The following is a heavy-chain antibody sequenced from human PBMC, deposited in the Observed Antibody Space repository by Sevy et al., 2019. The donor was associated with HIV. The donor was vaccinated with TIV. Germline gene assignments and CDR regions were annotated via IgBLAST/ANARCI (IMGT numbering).Heavy chain of an antibody. CDR2: ITYDDSNQ. CDR3: AKDHALTTLWVNNWFES. D-gene: IGHD4-17*01. J-gene: IGHJ5*01. CDR1: GFTFSSYG. Sequence: GESLKISCAASGFTFSSYGMHWVRQAPGKGLEWVAVITYDDSNQYYTDSVKGRFTISRDDSKNTLYLQMNSLRAEDTAVYYCAKDHALTTLWVNNWFESWGQGTLVTVSS. V-gene: IGHV3-30*18.